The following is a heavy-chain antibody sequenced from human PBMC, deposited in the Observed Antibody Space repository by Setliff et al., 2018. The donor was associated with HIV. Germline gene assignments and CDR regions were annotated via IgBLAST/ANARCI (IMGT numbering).Heavy chain of an antibody. CDR2: IHHSGGT. D-gene: IGHD2-2*01. Sequence: PSETLSLTCTVSYGSISGHYWTWIRQPPGKGLEWIGYIHHSGGTQYNPSLMSRLTMSVDSSKNQFSLSLSSVTAADTAVYYCARHNCGTTACYGVVVWGQGTMVTVSS. J-gene: IGHJ3*01. CDR1: YGSISGHY. CDR3: ARHNCGTTACYGVVV. V-gene: IGHV4-59*11.